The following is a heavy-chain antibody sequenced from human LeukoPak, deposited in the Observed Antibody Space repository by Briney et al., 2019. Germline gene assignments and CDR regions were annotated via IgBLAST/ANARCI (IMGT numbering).Heavy chain of an antibody. J-gene: IGHJ4*02. V-gene: IGHV4-39*07. Sequence: SETLSLTCTVSGGSISSSGYYWGWIRQPPGKGLEWIGSIYHSGRTYYNPSLKSRVTISVDTSKNQFSLKLSSVTAADTAVYYCARSSSGYLRYYFDYWGQGTLVTVSS. CDR1: GGSISSSGYY. CDR3: ARSSSGYLRYYFDY. D-gene: IGHD3-22*01. CDR2: IYHSGRT.